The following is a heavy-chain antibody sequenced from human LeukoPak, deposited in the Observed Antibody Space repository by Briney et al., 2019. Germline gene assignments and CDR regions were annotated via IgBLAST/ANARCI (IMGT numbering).Heavy chain of an antibody. D-gene: IGHD4-11*01. J-gene: IGHJ6*03. Sequence: GGSLRLSCAASGFTFSSYSMNWVRQAPGKGLEWVSYISSSSSTIYYADSVKGRFTISRDNAKNSLYLQMNGLRAEDTAVYYCARDGAVTTRSYYYMDVWGKGTTVTVSS. CDR3: ARDGAVTTRSYYYMDV. CDR1: GFTFSSYS. CDR2: ISSSSSTI. V-gene: IGHV3-48*01.